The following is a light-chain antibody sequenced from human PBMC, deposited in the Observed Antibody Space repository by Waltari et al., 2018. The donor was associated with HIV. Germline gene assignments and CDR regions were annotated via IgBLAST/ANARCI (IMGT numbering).Light chain of an antibody. CDR3: CSYAGSYTWV. V-gene: IGLV2-11*01. CDR2: DVS. Sequence: VSWYQEHLGKAPKLMIYDVSKRPSGVPDRFSGSKSGNTASLTISGLQAEDEADYYCCSYAGSYTWVFGGGTKLTVV. J-gene: IGLJ3*02.